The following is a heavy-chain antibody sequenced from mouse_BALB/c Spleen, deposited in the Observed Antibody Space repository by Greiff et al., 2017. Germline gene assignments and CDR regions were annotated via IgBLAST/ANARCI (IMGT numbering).Heavy chain of an antibody. Sequence: EVQLQQSGPELVKPGASVKMSCKASGYTFTSYVMHWVKQKPGQGLEWIGYINPYNDGTKYNEKFKGKATLTSDKSSSTAYMELSSLTSEDSAVYYCAREDYRYDGHYYAMDYWGQGTSVTVSS. CDR1: GYTFTSYV. CDR3: AREDYRYDGHYYAMDY. D-gene: IGHD2-14*01. J-gene: IGHJ4*01. CDR2: INPYNDGT. V-gene: IGHV1-14*01.